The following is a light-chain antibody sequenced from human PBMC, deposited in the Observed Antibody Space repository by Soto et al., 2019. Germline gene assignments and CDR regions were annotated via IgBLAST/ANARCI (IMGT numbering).Light chain of an antibody. J-gene: IGKJ5*01. CDR1: QSISSY. V-gene: IGKV1-39*01. CDR2: AAS. CDR3: QQLKSYPIT. Sequence: DIQMTQSPSSLSASVVDRVTITFRASQSISSYLNWYQQKPGKAPKLLIYAASSLQSGVPSRFSGSGSGTDFTLTISSLQPEDFATYYCQQLKSYPITFGQGTRLEIK.